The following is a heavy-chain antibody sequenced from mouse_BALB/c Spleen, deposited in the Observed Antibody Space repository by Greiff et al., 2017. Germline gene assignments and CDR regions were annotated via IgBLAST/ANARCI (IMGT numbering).Heavy chain of an antibody. CDR3: SYGRAGGYWYFDV. V-gene: IGHV14-4*02. D-gene: IGHD1-1*01. J-gene: IGHJ1*01. CDR2: IDPENGDT. Sequence: VQLKQSGAELVRSGASVKLSCTASGFNIKDYYMHWVKQRPEQGLEWIGWIDPENGDTEYAPKFQGKATMTADTSSNTAYLQLSSLTSEDTAVYYSSYGRAGGYWYFDVWGAGTTVTVSS. CDR1: GFNIKDYY.